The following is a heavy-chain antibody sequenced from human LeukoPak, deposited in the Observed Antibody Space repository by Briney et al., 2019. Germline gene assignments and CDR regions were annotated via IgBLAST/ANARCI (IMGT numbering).Heavy chain of an antibody. CDR2: ISAYNGNT. CDR3: ARHAYCGGDCYPDY. D-gene: IGHD2-21*02. CDR1: GYTFISYH. V-gene: IGHV1-18*04. Sequence: ASVKVSCKASGYTFISYHMHWVRQAPGQGLEWMGWISAYNGNTNYAQKLQGRVTMTTDTSTSTAYMELRSLRSDDTAVYYCARHAYCGGDCYPDYWGQGTLVTVSS. J-gene: IGHJ4*02.